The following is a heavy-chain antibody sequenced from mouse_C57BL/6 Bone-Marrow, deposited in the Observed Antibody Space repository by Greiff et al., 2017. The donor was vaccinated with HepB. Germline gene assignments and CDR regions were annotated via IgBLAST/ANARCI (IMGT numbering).Heavy chain of an antibody. J-gene: IGHJ1*03. V-gene: IGHV5-9*01. CDR1: GFTFSSYT. D-gene: IGHD2-3*01. CDR3: ARHDDYWYFDV. Sequence: EVKLMESGGGLVKPGGSLKLSCAASGFTFSSYTMSWVRQTPEKRLEWVATISGGGGNTYYPDSVKGRFTISRDNAKNTLYLQMSSLRSEDTALYYCARHDDYWYFDVWGTGTTVTVSS. CDR2: ISGGGGNT.